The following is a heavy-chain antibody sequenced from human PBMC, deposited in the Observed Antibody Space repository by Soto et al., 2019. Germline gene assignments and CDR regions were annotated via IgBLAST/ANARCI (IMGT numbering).Heavy chain of an antibody. Sequence: EVQLLESGGGLVQPAGSLRLSCAASGFTFSSHAMSWVRQAPGKGLGWVSAISYSGSNTYYTDSVKGRFTISRDNSKNTLYLQMNSLRVEDTAIYYCAKRFTLFGEVKLSPDFDYWGQGTLVTVSS. CDR3: AKRFTLFGEVKLSPDFDY. CDR1: GFTFSSHA. D-gene: IGHD3-3*01. CDR2: ISYSGSNT. J-gene: IGHJ4*02. V-gene: IGHV3-23*01.